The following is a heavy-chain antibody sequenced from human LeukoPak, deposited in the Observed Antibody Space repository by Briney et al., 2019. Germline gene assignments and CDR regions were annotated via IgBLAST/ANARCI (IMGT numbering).Heavy chain of an antibody. CDR2: IKQDGSQK. CDR1: RFTFSRYW. Sequence: GGSLRLSCAASRFTFSRYWMSWVRQAPGRGLEWVAIIKQDGSQKYYVDSVKGRFTISRDNARNSLYLQMNSLRAEDTAVYWAVAGTTYWGQGTLVTVSS. CDR3: VAGTTY. V-gene: IGHV3-7*03. J-gene: IGHJ4*02. D-gene: IGHD6-19*01.